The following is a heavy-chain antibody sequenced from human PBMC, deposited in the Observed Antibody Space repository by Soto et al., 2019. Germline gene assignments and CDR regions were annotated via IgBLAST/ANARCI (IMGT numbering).Heavy chain of an antibody. CDR2: IYYSGST. J-gene: IGHJ6*03. Sequence: SETLSLTCTVSGGSISSSSYYWGWIRQPPGKGLEWIGSIYYSGSTYYNPSLKSRVTISVDTSKNQFSLKLSSVTAADTAVYYCARLGSTVSGYYYYYYMDVWGKGTTVTVSS. CDR1: GGSISSSSYY. V-gene: IGHV4-39*01. CDR3: ARLGSTVSGYYYYYYMDV. D-gene: IGHD4-4*01.